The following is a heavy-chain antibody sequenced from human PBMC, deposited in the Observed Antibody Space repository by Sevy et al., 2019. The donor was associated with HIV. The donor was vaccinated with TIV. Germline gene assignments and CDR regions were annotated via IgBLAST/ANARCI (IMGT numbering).Heavy chain of an antibody. D-gene: IGHD3-3*01. Sequence: GGSLRLSCTASGFTFGEYAMSWFRQAPGKGLEWVGFIRSKTYGGTTEYAASVKGRFTISRDDSKSIAYLQMNSLKTEDTAVYYCTTSWSGYDFDYWGQGTLVTVSS. CDR3: TTSWSGYDFDY. V-gene: IGHV3-49*03. J-gene: IGHJ4*02. CDR2: IRSKTYGGTT. CDR1: GFTFGEYA.